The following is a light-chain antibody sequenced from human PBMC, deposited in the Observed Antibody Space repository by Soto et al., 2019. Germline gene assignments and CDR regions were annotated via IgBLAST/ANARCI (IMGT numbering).Light chain of an antibody. CDR1: QGIGDT. CDR2: DTS. J-gene: IGKJ4*01. Sequence: EIVMTQSPATLSVSPGERATLSCRASQGIGDTLAWYQQKPGQTPRLLIYDTSTRATVVPARFSGSRSGAEFTLTINSLQSEDFEVYYCQRYNNWPLTFGGGTKGEVK. V-gene: IGKV3-15*01. CDR3: QRYNNWPLT.